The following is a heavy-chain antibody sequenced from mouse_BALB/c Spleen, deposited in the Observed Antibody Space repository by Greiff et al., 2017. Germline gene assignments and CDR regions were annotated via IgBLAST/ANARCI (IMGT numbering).Heavy chain of an antibody. V-gene: IGHV5-6-5*01. CDR1: GFTFSSFG. CDR3: AREDYYGSSYRYFDY. J-gene: IGHJ2*01. CDR2: ISSGGST. Sequence: EVQLVESGGGLVQPGGSRKLSCAASGFTFSSFGMHWVRQAPEKGLEWVAYISSGGSTYYPDSVKGRFTISRDNARNILYLQMSSLRSEDTAMYYCAREDYYGSSYRYFDYWGQGTTLTVSS. D-gene: IGHD1-1*01.